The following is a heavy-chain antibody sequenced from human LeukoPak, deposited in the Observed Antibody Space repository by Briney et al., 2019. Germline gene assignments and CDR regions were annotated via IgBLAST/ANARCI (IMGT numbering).Heavy chain of an antibody. Sequence: GGSLRLSCAASGFTFSSYAMSWVRQAPGKGLEWVSAISGSGGSTYYADCVKGRFTISRDNSKNTLYLQMNSLRAEDTAVYYCAKDERVAAAGPYFDYWGQGTLVTVSS. J-gene: IGHJ4*02. CDR3: AKDERVAAAGPYFDY. V-gene: IGHV3-23*01. CDR1: GFTFSSYA. CDR2: ISGSGGST. D-gene: IGHD6-13*01.